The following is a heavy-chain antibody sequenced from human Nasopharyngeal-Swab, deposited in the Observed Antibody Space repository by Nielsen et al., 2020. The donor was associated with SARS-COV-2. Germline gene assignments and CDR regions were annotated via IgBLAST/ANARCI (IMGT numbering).Heavy chain of an antibody. J-gene: IGHJ3*02. CDR2: ISAYNGNT. CDR3: ALVVPRGAFDI. Sequence: ASVKVSCKASDYTFTSYGISWVRQAPGQGLEWMGWISAYNGNTNYAQNLQGRVTMTTDTSTSTAYMELRSLRSDDTAVYYCALVVPRGAFDIWGQGTMVTVSS. D-gene: IGHD2-2*01. V-gene: IGHV1-18*01. CDR1: DYTFTSYG.